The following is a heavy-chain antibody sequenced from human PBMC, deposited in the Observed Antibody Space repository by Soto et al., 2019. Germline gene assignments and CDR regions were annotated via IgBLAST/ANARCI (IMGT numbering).Heavy chain of an antibody. D-gene: IGHD3-22*01. J-gene: IGHJ4*02. Sequence: SVKVSCKASGGTFSSYAISWVRQAPGQGLEWMGGIIPIFGTANYAQKFQGRVTITADESTSTAYMELSSLRSEDTAVYYCARAPTYYYDSSGYYPYFDYWGQGTLVTVSS. CDR3: ARAPTYYYDSSGYYPYFDY. V-gene: IGHV1-69*13. CDR2: IIPIFGTA. CDR1: GGTFSSYA.